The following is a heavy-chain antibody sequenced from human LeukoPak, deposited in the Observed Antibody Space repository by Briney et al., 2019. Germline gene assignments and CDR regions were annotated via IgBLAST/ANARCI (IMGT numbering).Heavy chain of an antibody. V-gene: IGHV4-4*07. CDR3: ARDLGYYDFWSGYPERAFDI. Sequence: SETLSLTCNVSGGSISSYYWSWIRQSAGKGLEWIGRFSTSGNTNYNPSLKGRVSMSVDTSKNQFSLLLTSVTAADTAVYYCARDLGYYDFWSGYPERAFDIWGQGTMVTVSS. D-gene: IGHD3-3*01. J-gene: IGHJ3*02. CDR1: GGSISSYY. CDR2: FSTSGNT.